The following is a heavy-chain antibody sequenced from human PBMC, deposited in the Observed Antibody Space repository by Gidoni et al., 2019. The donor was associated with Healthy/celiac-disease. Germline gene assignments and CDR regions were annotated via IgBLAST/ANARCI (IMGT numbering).Heavy chain of an antibody. CDR3: AKVRGGSGDAFDT. V-gene: IGHV3-9*01. D-gene: IGHD3-3*01. CDR1: GFAVDDYA. Sequence: EVQLVEFGGCLVQPGRSLRLPCAASGFAVDDYAMHWVRQAPGKGLGLVAGISRNSGGIDDADSVKGRFTISRDNAKNSLYLQMNSMRAEDTALYYCAKVRGGSGDAFDTWGQGTMVTVSS. J-gene: IGHJ3*02. CDR2: ISRNSGGI.